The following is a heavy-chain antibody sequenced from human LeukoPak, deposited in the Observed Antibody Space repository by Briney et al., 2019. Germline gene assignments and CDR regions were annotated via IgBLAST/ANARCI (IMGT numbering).Heavy chain of an antibody. D-gene: IGHD3-22*01. CDR2: IYTSGNT. J-gene: IGHJ4*02. Sequence: SETLSLTCTVSGGSISTYYWNWIRQPAGKGLEWIGRIYTSGNTNYNPSLESRVTMSIDTSNNHFSLRLSSVTAADTAMYYCARGFYDSSGYSSPFDSWGQGTLVTVSS. CDR3: ARGFYDSSGYSSPFDS. CDR1: GGSISTYY. V-gene: IGHV4-4*07.